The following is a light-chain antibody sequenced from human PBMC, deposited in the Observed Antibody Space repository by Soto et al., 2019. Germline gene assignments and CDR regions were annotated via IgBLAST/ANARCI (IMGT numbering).Light chain of an antibody. Sequence: QSVLPQPPSVTEAPGQRVTISCTGSSSNIGAGYEAHWYQQVPGTAPKLLIYENNNRPSGVPDRFAGSKSGTSASLAITGLQAEDEAEYYCQSYDSSRSGYVFGTGTKLTVL. V-gene: IGLV1-40*01. CDR2: ENN. CDR3: QSYDSSRSGYV. J-gene: IGLJ1*01. CDR1: SSNIGAGYE.